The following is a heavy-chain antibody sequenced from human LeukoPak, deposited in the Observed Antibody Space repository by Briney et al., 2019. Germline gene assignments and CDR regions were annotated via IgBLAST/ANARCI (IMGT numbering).Heavy chain of an antibody. V-gene: IGHV3-23*01. D-gene: IGHD3-22*01. CDR3: ARDRPNYYGSDGHYYRRDGDY. Sequence: GGSLRLSCAASGFTFSIYAMSWVRQAPGKGLQWVSSITSRGESTWYVDSVRGRFTITRDNSENTLYLQMHSLRAADTAVYYCARDRPNYYGSDGHYYRRDGDYWGRGTLVSVSS. CDR2: ITSRGEST. J-gene: IGHJ4*02. CDR1: GFTFSIYA.